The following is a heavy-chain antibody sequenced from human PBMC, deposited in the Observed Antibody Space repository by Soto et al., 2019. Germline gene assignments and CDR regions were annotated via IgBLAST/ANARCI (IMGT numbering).Heavy chain of an antibody. V-gene: IGHV4-30-4*01. CDR1: GGSISSGDYY. J-gene: IGHJ4*02. Sequence: ASETLSLTCTVSGGSISSGDYYWSWIRQPPGKGLEWIGYIYYSGSTYYNPSLKSRVTISVDTSKNQFSLKLSSVTAADTAVYYCAREFGELSIFDYWGQGTLVTVSS. D-gene: IGHD3-10*01. CDR3: AREFGELSIFDY. CDR2: IYYSGST.